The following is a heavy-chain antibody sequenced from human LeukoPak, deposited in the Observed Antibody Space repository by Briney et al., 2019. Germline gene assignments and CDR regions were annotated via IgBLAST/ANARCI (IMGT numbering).Heavy chain of an antibody. CDR3: ARPRLLFGSGPILV. V-gene: IGHV4-34*01. D-gene: IGHD3-10*01. Sequence: NPGRSLRLSCTASGFTFGDYAISWVRQAPGKGLEWIGEFSHTGSPIYNPSLKSRVNISIDTSKNQFSLRLTSVTAADTAVYFCARPRLLFGSGPILVWGQGTLVTVSS. CDR2: FSHTGSP. J-gene: IGHJ4*02. CDR1: GFTFGDYA.